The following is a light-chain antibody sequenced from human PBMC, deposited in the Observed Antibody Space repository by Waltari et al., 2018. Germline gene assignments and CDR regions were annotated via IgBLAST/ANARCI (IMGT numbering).Light chain of an antibody. Sequence: QSALTQPRSVSGSPGQSVTISCTGTTSDVGGYDFVSWYQQHPGKAPKLIICYVRQRASGVPVRFSGAKSGNTASLTSTGLRDDDEAEYFCCSHGGFDAFWVFGGGTKVIVL. CDR1: TSDVGGYDF. CDR2: YVR. V-gene: IGLV2-11*01. CDR3: CSHGGFDAFWV. J-gene: IGLJ3*02.